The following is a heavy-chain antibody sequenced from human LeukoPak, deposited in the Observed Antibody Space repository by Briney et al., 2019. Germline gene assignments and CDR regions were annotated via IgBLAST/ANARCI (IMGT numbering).Heavy chain of an antibody. CDR2: INPNSGGT. V-gene: IGHV1-2*02. Sequence: GASVKVSCKASGYTFTGYYMHWVRQAPGQGLEWMGWINPNSGGTNYAQKFQGRVTMTRDTSISTAYMELSRLRSDDTAVYYCARDPGYSSSWCFDYWGQGTLVTVSS. CDR3: ARDPGYSSSWCFDY. J-gene: IGHJ4*02. CDR1: GYTFTGYY. D-gene: IGHD6-13*01.